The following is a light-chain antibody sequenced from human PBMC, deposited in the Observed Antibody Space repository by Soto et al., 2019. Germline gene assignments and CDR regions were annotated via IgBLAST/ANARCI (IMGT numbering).Light chain of an antibody. CDR2: WAS. CDR3: QQYCRPWT. V-gene: IGKV4-1*01. J-gene: IGKJ1*01. Sequence: DIVMTQSPDSLAVSLGERATINCKSSQSVLYSSNNKNYLAWYQQKPGQPPKLLIYWASTRESGVPDRFSGSGSGTDFTLTTSSLQAEDVAVYYCQQYCRPWTCGQGTKVEIK. CDR1: QSVLYSSNNKNY.